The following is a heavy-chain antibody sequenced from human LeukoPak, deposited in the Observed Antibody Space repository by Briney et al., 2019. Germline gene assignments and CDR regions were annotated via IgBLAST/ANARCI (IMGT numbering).Heavy chain of an antibody. V-gene: IGHV1-18*01. D-gene: IGHD3-22*01. CDR2: TSANNGKT. CDR1: GYTFTSYG. J-gene: IGHJ4*02. CDR3: ARFYGPYYYDSSWYFGY. Sequence: GASVKVSCKASGYTFTSYGISWVRQAPGQGLEWMGWTSANNGKTNYAQKLKGRVTMPTDPPTSTAYRERRSLRPTNTAVYYGARFYGPYYYDSSWYFGYWGQGTLVTVSS.